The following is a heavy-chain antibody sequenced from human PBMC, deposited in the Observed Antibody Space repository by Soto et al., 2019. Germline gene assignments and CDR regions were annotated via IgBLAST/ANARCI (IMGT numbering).Heavy chain of an antibody. CDR1: GFTFSSYA. CDR3: ARVRGVATIVYYYGMDV. CDR2: ITASGDTT. J-gene: IGHJ6*02. Sequence: SGGSLRLSCAASGFTFSSYAMSWVRQAPGKGLEWDSAITASGDTTYYADSVKGRFTISRDNSKSTMYLQMNSLRAEDTAVYYCARVRGVATIVYYYGMDVWGQGTTVTVSS. D-gene: IGHD5-12*01. V-gene: IGHV3-23*01.